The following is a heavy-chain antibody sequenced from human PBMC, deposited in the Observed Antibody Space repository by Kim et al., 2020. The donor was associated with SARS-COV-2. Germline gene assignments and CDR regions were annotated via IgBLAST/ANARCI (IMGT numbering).Heavy chain of an antibody. J-gene: IGHJ5*02. CDR3: ARSRGRGFDP. D-gene: IGHD3-10*01. CDR2: IHYTGST. Sequence: SETLSLTCTVSGGSISSYYWSWIRQPPGKGLEWIGYIHYTGSTNYNPSVKSRVTISADTSNNQFSLKLSSVTAADTAVYYCARSRGRGFDPWGQGTLVPVSS. CDR1: GGSISSYY. V-gene: IGHV4-59*08.